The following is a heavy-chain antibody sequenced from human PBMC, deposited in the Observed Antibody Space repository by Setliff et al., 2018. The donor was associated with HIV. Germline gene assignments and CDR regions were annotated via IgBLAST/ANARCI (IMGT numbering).Heavy chain of an antibody. J-gene: IGHJ5*02. CDR3: AALSVRTNPVYGVISTRFDP. V-gene: IGHV3-7*03. Sequence: PGGSLRLSCAASGFVFSDFWMSWARQAPGKGLEWVANINDDGNKKWNVGSARGRFTISRDNAKNSLFLQMNSLRADDTAVYYCAALSVRTNPVYGVISTRFDPWGQGSLVTVSS. CDR2: INDDGNKK. CDR1: GFVFSDFW. D-gene: IGHD2-8*01.